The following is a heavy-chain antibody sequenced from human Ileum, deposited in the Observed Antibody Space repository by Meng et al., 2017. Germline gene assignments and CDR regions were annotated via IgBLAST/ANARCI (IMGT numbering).Heavy chain of an antibody. Sequence: GESLKISCTASGFTFGDYAMSWFRQAPGKGLEWVGFIRSKAYGGTTEYAASVKGRFTISRDDSKSIAYLQMNSLKTEDTAVYYCTRGLGGYLKWSWFDPWGQGTRVTVYS. CDR1: GFTFGDYA. V-gene: IGHV3-49*03. CDR3: TRGLGGYLKWSWFDP. D-gene: IGHD2-15*01. J-gene: IGHJ5*02. CDR2: IRSKAYGGTT.